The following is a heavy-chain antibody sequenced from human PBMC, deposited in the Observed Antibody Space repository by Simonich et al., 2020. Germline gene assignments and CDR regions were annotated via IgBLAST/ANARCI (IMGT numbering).Heavy chain of an antibody. CDR2: LVPEDGET. CDR3: ATDTYSSSWYGGGVY. D-gene: IGHD6-13*01. CDR1: GYTFTDYH. J-gene: IGHJ4*02. V-gene: IGHV1-69-2*01. Sequence: EVQLVQSGAEVKKPGATVKISCKVSGYTFTDYHMHWVQRAPEKGLEGVELLVPEDGETIYTGKSQGGVPITADTSTDTAYMELSSLRTEDTAVYYCATDTYSSSWYGGGVYWGQGTLVTVSS.